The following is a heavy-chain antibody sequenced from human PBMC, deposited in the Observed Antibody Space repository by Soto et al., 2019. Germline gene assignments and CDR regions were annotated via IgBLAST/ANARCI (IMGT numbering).Heavy chain of an antibody. Sequence: SETLSLTCTVSGGSVSNVDHYWSWIRQPPGKGLEWIGHIYYTGSTYYNPSLKSRVTISVDTSKNHFSLKLSSVTAADTAVYYCARRGYSSVFTWCYYFDYWGQGTLVTVSS. CDR3: ARRGYSSVFTWCYYFDY. J-gene: IGHJ4*02. V-gene: IGHV4-30-4*01. D-gene: IGHD2-15*01. CDR2: IYYTGST. CDR1: GGSVSNVDHY.